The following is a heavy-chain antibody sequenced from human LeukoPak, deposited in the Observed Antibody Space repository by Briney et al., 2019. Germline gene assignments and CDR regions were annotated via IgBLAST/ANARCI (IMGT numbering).Heavy chain of an antibody. J-gene: IGHJ6*03. CDR3: ARGFRSSSWKPYYYYYYMDV. D-gene: IGHD6-13*01. Sequence: SETLSLTCTVSGDSISSYYWSWIRQPPGKGLEWIGYIYYSGNTKYNPSLKSRVTISVDTSKNQFSLKLSSVTAADTAVYYCARGFRSSSWKPYYYYYYMDVWSKGTTVTVSS. V-gene: IGHV4-59*12. CDR2: IYYSGNT. CDR1: GDSISSYY.